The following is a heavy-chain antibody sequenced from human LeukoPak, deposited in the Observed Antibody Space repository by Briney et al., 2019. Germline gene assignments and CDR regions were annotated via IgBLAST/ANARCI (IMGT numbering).Heavy chain of an antibody. CDR1: GFTFSSYG. CDR2: ISSSGSAI. J-gene: IGHJ4*02. D-gene: IGHD3-22*01. Sequence: GGSLRLSCAGSGFTFSSYGMHWVRQAPGKGLEWVSYISSSGSAIYYADSVKGQFTISRDNATNSLYLQMSSLRAEDTAVYYCARVHYYDSSGFDYWGQGTLVTVSS. V-gene: IGHV3-48*04. CDR3: ARVHYYDSSGFDY.